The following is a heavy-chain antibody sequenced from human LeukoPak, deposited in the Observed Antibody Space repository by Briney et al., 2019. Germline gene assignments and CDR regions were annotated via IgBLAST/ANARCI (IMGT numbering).Heavy chain of an antibody. V-gene: IGHV1-24*01. J-gene: IGHJ3*02. CDR2: FDPEYGET. CDR3: ATVVGAMVSRAFDI. D-gene: IGHD1-26*01. Sequence: ASVKVSRKVSGSTLTDLFTFWVRQAPGEGLECMGGFDPEYGETIYAQKFQGRVTMTEDTSTDTAYMELSSLRSEDTAVYYCATVVGAMVSRAFDIWGQGTMVTVSS. CDR1: GSTLTDLF.